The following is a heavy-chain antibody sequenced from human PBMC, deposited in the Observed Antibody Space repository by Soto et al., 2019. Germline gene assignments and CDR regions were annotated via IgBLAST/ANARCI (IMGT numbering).Heavy chain of an antibody. J-gene: IGHJ5*02. D-gene: IGHD3-10*01. CDR3: ARGRITMVRGVRNWFDP. CDR1: GGSFSGYY. V-gene: IGHV4-34*01. CDR2: INHSGST. Sequence: SETLSLTCAVYGGSFSGYYWSWIRQPPGKGLEWIGEINHSGSTNYNPSLKSRVTISVDTSKNQFSLKLSSVTAADTAVYYCARGRITMVRGVRNWFDPWGQGTLVTVSS.